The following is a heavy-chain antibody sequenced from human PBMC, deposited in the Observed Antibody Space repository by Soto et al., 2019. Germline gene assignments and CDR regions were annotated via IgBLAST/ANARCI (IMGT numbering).Heavy chain of an antibody. D-gene: IGHD2-15*01. CDR3: ARFVRSCSGPTSYTRADV. CDR2: IYSSGST. Sequence: PSETLSLTCTVSGVSVSSDTHYCSWMGQPPGKRLEWIGFIYSSGSTNYNPSLKSRVTMSVDTSKNQFSLKLRSVIVADTAVYHCARFVRSCSGPTSYTRADVWGQATTVTVSS. J-gene: IGHJ6*02. CDR1: GVSVSSDTHY. V-gene: IGHV4-61*01.